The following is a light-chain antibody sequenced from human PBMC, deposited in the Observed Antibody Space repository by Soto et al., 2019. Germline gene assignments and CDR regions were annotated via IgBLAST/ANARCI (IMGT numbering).Light chain of an antibody. J-gene: IGKJ1*01. CDR3: QQYGSSGT. CDR2: GAS. CDR1: QSVSNNY. V-gene: IGKV3-20*01. Sequence: EIVLTQSPGPLSLSPGARATLSCRASQSVSNNYLAWYQQKPGQAPRLLIYGASNRATGIPDRFSGSESGTVSTLTISRLAAEDFAVYYCQQYGSSGTFGQGTKVEIK.